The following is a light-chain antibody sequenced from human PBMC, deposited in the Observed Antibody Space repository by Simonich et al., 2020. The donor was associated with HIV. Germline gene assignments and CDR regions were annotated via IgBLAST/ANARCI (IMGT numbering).Light chain of an antibody. J-gene: IGKJ1*01. V-gene: IGKV4-1*01. CDR2: WAS. CDR3: QQYYITPQT. CDR1: QSVLYSSNNKNY. Sequence: DIVMTQSPDSLAVSLGGRATITCKSSQSVLYSSNNKNYLAWYQQKPGQPPKLLIYWASTRESGVPDRFSGSGSGTDFTLTISGLQAEDVAVYYCQQYYITPQTFGQGTKVEIK.